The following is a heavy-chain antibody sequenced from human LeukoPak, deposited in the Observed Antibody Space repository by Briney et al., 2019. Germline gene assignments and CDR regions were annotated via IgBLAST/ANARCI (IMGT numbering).Heavy chain of an antibody. CDR3: AKYSSSFDGMDV. V-gene: IGHV3-23*01. D-gene: IGHD6-13*01. Sequence: GVALRLSCVVSGFTFSSYAMSWVRQAPGKGLEWVSAISVSGGSTYYADSVKGRFTISRDNSKNTLYLQMNSLRAEDTAVYYCAKYSSSFDGMDVWGQGTTVTVSS. J-gene: IGHJ6*02. CDR2: ISVSGGST. CDR1: GFTFSSYA.